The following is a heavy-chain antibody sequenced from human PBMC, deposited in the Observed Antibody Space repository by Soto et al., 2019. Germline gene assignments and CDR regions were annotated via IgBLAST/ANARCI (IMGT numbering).Heavy chain of an antibody. CDR2: VLPISGST. V-gene: IGHV1-69*06. Sequence: QVQLVQSGAEVRKPGSSVKVSCKTSGGLISKYSFNWVRQAPGQGLEWMGGVLPISGSTDYAQKFQGRLTITAVRSTGNICKELGRLRSDDTGNYYCAKIQGRGWPLPFRGGGQGMLIRVSS. CDR3: AKIQGRGWPLPFRG. J-gene: IGHJ4*01. D-gene: IGHD1-26*01. CDR1: GGLISKYS.